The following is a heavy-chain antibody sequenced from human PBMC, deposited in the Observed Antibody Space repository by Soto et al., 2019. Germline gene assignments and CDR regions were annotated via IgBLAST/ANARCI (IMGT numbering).Heavy chain of an antibody. D-gene: IGHD7-27*01. CDR2: ISSDGTNN. CDR3: ARDPKTSGGQHWAVNYFDS. CDR1: GFSFSISP. V-gene: IGHV3-30-3*01. Sequence: QVQLVESGGGVVQPGRSLRLSCAASGFSFSISPMHWVRQAPGKGPEWVALISSDGTNNFYADSVKGRFTISRDNSKSTLYLQVESLRPEDAAVYYCARDPKTSGGQHWAVNYFDSWGQGTLVTVSS. J-gene: IGHJ4*02.